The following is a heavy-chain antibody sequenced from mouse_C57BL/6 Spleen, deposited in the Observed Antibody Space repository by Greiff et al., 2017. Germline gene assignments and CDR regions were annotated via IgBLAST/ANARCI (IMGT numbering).Heavy chain of an antibody. J-gene: IGHJ2*01. D-gene: IGHD2-4*01. CDR3: ARGGIYDYDEFDD. CDR2: INPNNGGT. Sequence: VQLQQSGPELVKPGASVKISCKASGYTFTDYYMNWVKQSHGKSLEWIGDINPNNGGTSYNQKFKGKATLTVDKSSSTAYLELRSLTSEDSAVYYCARGGIYDYDEFDDWGQGTTLTVSS. V-gene: IGHV1-26*01. CDR1: GYTFTDYY.